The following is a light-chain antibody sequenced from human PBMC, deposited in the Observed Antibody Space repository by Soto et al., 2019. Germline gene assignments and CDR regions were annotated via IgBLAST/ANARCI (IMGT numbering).Light chain of an antibody. CDR2: EVS. CDR3: SSYTSSSTRG. CDR1: SSDVGAYDY. J-gene: IGLJ1*01. V-gene: IGLV2-14*03. Sequence: QSVLTQPASVSGSPGQSITISCTGTSSDVGAYDYVSWYQKHPDKAPKLMIYEVSNRPSGVSNRFSGSKSVNTATLTISGLQAEDEADYYCSSYTSSSTRGFGTGTKVTVL.